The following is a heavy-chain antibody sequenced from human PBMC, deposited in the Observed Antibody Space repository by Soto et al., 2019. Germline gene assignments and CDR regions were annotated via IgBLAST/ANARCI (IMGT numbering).Heavy chain of an antibody. CDR3: AKEKGYNSESREDALDV. V-gene: IGHV3-30*18. J-gene: IGHJ3*01. CDR2: ISTDGNHK. CDR1: GFTFNSYC. Sequence: QVQLVESGGDVVQPERSLRLSCAASGFTFNSYCMHWVRQAPGKGLEWVAMISTDGNHKYYADFVTGRFTISRDNSKNMLYLHMNSLRAEDTAVYSCAKEKGYNSESREDALDVWGQGTMVTVSS. D-gene: IGHD1-26*01.